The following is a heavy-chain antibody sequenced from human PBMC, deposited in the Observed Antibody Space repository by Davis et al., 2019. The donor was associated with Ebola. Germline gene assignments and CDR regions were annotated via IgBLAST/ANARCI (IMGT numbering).Heavy chain of an antibody. D-gene: IGHD1-26*01. V-gene: IGHV3-30*18. Sequence: GESLKISCAASGFTFSSYGMHWVRQAPGKGLEWVAVISYDGSNKYYADSVKGRFTISRDNSKNTLYLQMNSLRAEDTAVYYCAKEEEPGYYYGMDVWGQGTTVTVSS. CDR3: AKEEEPGYYYGMDV. CDR2: ISYDGSNK. CDR1: GFTFSSYG. J-gene: IGHJ6*02.